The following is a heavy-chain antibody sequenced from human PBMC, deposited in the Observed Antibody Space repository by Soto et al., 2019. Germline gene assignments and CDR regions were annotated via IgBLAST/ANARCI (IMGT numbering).Heavy chain of an antibody. CDR3: ARVSCSGGSCYDSRLVWXDP. Sequence: PSETLSLTCIVSGCSISNYYWSWIRQPPGKGLDWIGEINHSGSTNYNPSLKSRVTISVDTSKNQFSLKLSSVTAADTAVYYCARVSCSGGSCYDSRLVWXDPWGQGTLVTVSS. J-gene: IGHJ5*02. V-gene: IGHV4-34*01. CDR1: GCSISNYY. D-gene: IGHD2-15*01. CDR2: INHSGST.